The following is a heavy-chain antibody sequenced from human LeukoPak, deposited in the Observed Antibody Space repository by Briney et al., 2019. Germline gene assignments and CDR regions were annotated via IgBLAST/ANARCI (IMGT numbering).Heavy chain of an antibody. D-gene: IGHD1-26*01. J-gene: IGHJ6*03. CDR1: GFTFSSYS. Sequence: GGSLRLSCAASGFTFSSYSMNWVRQAPGKGLEWVSSISGSSSYIYYADSVKGRFTISRDNAKNSLYLQMNSLRAEDTAVYYCAREWELLDSYYYMDVWGKGTTVTVSS. CDR3: AREWELLDSYYYMDV. V-gene: IGHV3-21*01. CDR2: ISGSSSYI.